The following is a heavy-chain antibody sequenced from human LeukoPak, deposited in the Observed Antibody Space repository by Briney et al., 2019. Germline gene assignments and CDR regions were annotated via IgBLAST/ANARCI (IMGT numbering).Heavy chain of an antibody. CDR3: ARSLDNSYGDY. CDR2: IYYSGST. J-gene: IGHJ4*02. Sequence: SETLSLTCTVSGGSISSYYWSWIRQPPGKGLEWIGYIYYSGSTNYNPSLKSRVTISVDTSKNQFSLKLSSVTAADTAVYYCARSLDNSYGDYWGQGTLVTVSS. D-gene: IGHD5-18*01. CDR1: GGSISSYY. V-gene: IGHV4-59*08.